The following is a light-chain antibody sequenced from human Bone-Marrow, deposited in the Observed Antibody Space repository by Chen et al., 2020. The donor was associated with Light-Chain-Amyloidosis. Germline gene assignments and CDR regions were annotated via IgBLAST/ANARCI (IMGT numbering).Light chain of an antibody. V-gene: IGLV3-21*03. CDR3: QVWDGSSDHWV. CDR2: DDE. J-gene: IGLJ3*02. Sequence: SYVLTQPPSVSVAPGKTARINCGGNNIGSKSVHWYQQRPGQAPVLVVYDDEYRPSGIPERFSGSNSGNTATLTISRVEAGEEADYYCQVWDGSSDHWVFGGGTKLTVL. CDR1: NIGSKS.